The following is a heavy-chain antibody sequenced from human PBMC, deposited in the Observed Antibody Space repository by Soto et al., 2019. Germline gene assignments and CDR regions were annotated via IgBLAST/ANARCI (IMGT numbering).Heavy chain of an antibody. CDR3: ARDRTTVTLDYYYYMDV. CDR1: GGSISSYY. Sequence: SETLSLTCTVSGGSISSYYWSWIRQPPGKGLEWIGYIYYSGSTNYNPSLKSRVTISVDTSKNRFSLKLSSVTAADTAVYYCARDRTTVTLDYYYYMDVWGKGTTVTVSS. CDR2: IYYSGST. D-gene: IGHD4-17*01. V-gene: IGHV4-59*01. J-gene: IGHJ6*03.